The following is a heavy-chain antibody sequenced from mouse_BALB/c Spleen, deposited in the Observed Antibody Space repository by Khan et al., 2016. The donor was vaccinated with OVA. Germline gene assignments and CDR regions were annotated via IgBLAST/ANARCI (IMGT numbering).Heavy chain of an antibody. D-gene: IGHD2-12*01. CDR3: ARYANSPYYAMDY. Sequence: VQLQQPGPELVKPGPSVKMSCKASGYTFTHSVLHWVTQKPGQGLEWIGYINPYNDGLKYNAKFKGKATLPSDKSSSTAYMELSSLPPESSAVSYCARYANSPYYAMDYWGQGTSVTVSS. V-gene: IGHV1S136*01. J-gene: IGHJ4*01. CDR2: INPYNDGL. CDR1: GYTFTHSV.